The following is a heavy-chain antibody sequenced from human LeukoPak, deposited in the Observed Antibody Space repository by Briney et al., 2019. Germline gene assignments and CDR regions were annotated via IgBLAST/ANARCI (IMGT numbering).Heavy chain of an antibody. Sequence: PSETLSLTCTVSGGSISSDYWNWIRQPPGKGLEWIGYIYYSGSIDYNPSLKSRVTISVDTFKNQFSLKLSSVTAADTAVYYCAWGAAEYFQHWGQGTLVTVSS. CDR1: GGSISSDY. CDR2: IYYSGSI. J-gene: IGHJ1*01. V-gene: IGHV4-59*01. CDR3: AWGAAEYFQH. D-gene: IGHD3-16*01.